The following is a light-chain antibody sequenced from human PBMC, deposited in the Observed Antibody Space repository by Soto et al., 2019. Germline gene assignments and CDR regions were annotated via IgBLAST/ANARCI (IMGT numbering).Light chain of an antibody. CDR1: QTVLSSSNNRQT. V-gene: IGKV4-1*01. Sequence: DIVMTQSPDSLAVSLGERATINCKSGQTVLSSSNNRQTLAWYQQKPGQPPKLLIYWASTRQSGVPDRFSGSGSGADFTLTISSLQAEDAAVYYCLQHYSIPFTFGQGTKLEI. CDR2: WAS. J-gene: IGKJ2*01. CDR3: LQHYSIPFT.